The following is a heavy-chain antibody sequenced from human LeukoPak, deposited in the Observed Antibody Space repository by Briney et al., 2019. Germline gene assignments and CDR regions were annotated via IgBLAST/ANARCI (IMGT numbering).Heavy chain of an antibody. Sequence: SETLSLTCAVSGGSINSDDWWSWVRQSPGKGLEWIGAIYHRSGTPTYNPSLKSRVTISVEKSRNQFSLNLSSVAAADTAIYLCAGGGNWRLGPWGQGTLVTVSS. CDR3: AGGGNWRLGP. CDR2: IYHRSGTP. CDR1: GGSINSDDW. J-gene: IGHJ5*02. V-gene: IGHV4-4*02. D-gene: IGHD1-1*01.